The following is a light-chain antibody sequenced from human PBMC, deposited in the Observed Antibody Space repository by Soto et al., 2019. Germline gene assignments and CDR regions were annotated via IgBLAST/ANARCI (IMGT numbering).Light chain of an antibody. J-gene: IGKJ4*01. V-gene: IGKV3D-15*01. CDR2: GAF. CDR1: QSVSTN. Sequence: EIVMTQSPGTLSVSPGERTTLSCGATQSVSTNLAWYQQKPGQAPRLLIYGAFTRATGITARFSGSGSVTDFTLTISSLQSEAFAVSYCQQYHNWVTFGGGTKVEIK. CDR3: QQYHNWVT.